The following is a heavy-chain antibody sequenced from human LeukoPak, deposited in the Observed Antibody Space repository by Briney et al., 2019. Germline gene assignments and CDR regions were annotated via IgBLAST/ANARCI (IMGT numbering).Heavy chain of an antibody. CDR2: IYYSGST. CDR1: GDSITNGYY. D-gene: IGHD2-2*01. Sequence: PSETLSLTCVVSGDSITNGYYWGWIRQPPGKGLQWIGSIYYSGSTYYNPSLKSRVTISVDTSKNQLSLRLNSVTAADTAVYYCARPGATATDGFDIWGQGTLVTVSS. V-gene: IGHV4-38-2*01. J-gene: IGHJ3*02. CDR3: ARPGATATDGFDI.